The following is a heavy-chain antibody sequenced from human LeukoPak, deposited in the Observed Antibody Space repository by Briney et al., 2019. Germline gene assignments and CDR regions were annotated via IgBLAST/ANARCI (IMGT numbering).Heavy chain of an antibody. CDR2: IKSDDSST. CDR3: ARGDGGSYQGRFDY. V-gene: IGHV3-74*01. D-gene: IGHD1-26*01. J-gene: IGHJ4*02. CDR1: GFTLSGNW. Sequence: GGSLRLSCAASGFTLSGNWMHWVRQAPAKGLVWVSRIKSDDSSTSYADSVKGRFTISRDNAKNTLYLQMNSLRAEDTAVYYCARGDGGSYQGRFDYWGQGTLVTVSS.